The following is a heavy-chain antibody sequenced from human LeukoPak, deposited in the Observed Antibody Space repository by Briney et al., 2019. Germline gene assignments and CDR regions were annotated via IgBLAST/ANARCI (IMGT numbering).Heavy chain of an antibody. V-gene: IGHV3-30*18. J-gene: IGHJ1*01. Sequence: GGSLRLSCAASGFTFSSYGMHWVRQAPGKGLEWVAVISYDGSNKYYADSVKGRFTISRDNSKNTLYLQMNSLRTEDTDIYYCAKEDVVVITIRYFQHWGQGTLVTVSS. D-gene: IGHD3-22*01. CDR3: AKEDVVVITIRYFQH. CDR1: GFTFSSYG. CDR2: ISYDGSNK.